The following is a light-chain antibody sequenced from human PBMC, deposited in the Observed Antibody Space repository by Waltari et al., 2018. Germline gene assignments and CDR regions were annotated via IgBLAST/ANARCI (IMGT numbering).Light chain of an antibody. CDR3: QQYYSFPWT. Sequence: VIWMTQSPSLLSASTGDRVTISCRVSQGISSYLAWYQQKPVKAPELLIYAASTLQSGVPSRFSGSGSGTDFTLTISCLQSEDFATYYCQQYYSFPWTFGQGTKVEIK. CDR1: QGISSY. V-gene: IGKV1D-8*01. J-gene: IGKJ1*01. CDR2: AAS.